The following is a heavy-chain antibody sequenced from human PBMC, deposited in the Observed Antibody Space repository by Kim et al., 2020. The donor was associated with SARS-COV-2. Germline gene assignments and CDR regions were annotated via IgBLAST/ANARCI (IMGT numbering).Heavy chain of an antibody. CDR1: GFTFSSYS. Sequence: GGSLRLSCAASGFTFSSYSMNWVRQAPGKGLEWVSSISSSSSYIYYADSVKGRFTISRDNAKNSLYLQMNSLRAEDTAVYYCARLDGGGFRGMDVWGQGTTVTVSS. CDR2: ISSSSSYI. J-gene: IGHJ6*02. CDR3: ARLDGGGFRGMDV. V-gene: IGHV3-21*01. D-gene: IGHD1-26*01.